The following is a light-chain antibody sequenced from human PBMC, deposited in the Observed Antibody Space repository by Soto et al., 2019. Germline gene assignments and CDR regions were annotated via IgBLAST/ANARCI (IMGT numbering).Light chain of an antibody. Sequence: QSVLTQPPSASGSPGQSVTISCTGTNGDVGGYNYVSWYQQHPGKAPKLMIYEVSKRPSGVPDRFSGSKSGNTASLTVSGLQAEDEDDYYCSSYAGSNNYVFGTGTKVTVL. CDR2: EVS. CDR3: SSYAGSNNYV. J-gene: IGLJ1*01. V-gene: IGLV2-8*01. CDR1: NGDVGGYNY.